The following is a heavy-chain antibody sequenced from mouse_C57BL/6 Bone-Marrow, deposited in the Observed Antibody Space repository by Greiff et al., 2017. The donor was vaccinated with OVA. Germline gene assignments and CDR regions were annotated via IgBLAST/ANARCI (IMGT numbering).Heavy chain of an antibody. CDR3: APYYGSSPYYYAMDY. V-gene: IGHV1-26*01. CDR1: GYTFTDYY. Sequence: EVQLQQSGPELVKPGASVKISCKASGYTFTDYYMNWVKQSHGQGLEWIGDIHPNNGGTSYNEKFKGKATLTVDKSSSTAYMELRSLTSEDSAVYDGAPYYGSSPYYYAMDYWGQGTSVTVSS. D-gene: IGHD1-1*01. J-gene: IGHJ4*01. CDR2: IHPNNGGT.